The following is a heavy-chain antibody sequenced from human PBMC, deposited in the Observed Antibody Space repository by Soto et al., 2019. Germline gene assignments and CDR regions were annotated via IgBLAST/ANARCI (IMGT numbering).Heavy chain of an antibody. CDR2: IYYSGST. V-gene: IGHV4-59*01. CDR1: GGSISSYY. J-gene: IGHJ3*02. Sequence: SETLSLTCTVSGGSISSYYWSWIRQPPGKGLEWIGYIYYSGSTNYNPSLKSRVTIPVDTSKNQFSLKLSSVTAADTAVYYCARDGDCGGDCGTDAFDIWGQGTMVTVSS. D-gene: IGHD2-21*01. CDR3: ARDGDCGGDCGTDAFDI.